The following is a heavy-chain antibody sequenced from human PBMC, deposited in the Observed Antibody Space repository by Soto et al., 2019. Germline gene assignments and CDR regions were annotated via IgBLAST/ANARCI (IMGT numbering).Heavy chain of an antibody. J-gene: IGHJ4*02. CDR3: ARRYGDCFDF. D-gene: IGHD4-17*01. CDR1: GGSISSYY. Sequence: SETLSLTCTVSGGSISSYYWSWIRQPPGKGLEWIGYIYYSGSTNYNPSLKSRVTISVDTSKNQFSLKLSSVTAADTAVYYCARRYGDCFDFWGQGTLVTVST. CDR2: IYYSGST. V-gene: IGHV4-59*08.